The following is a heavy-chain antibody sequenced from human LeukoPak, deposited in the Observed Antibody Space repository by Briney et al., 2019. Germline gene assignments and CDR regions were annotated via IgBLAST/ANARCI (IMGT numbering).Heavy chain of an antibody. J-gene: IGHJ4*02. CDR3: ARPPFSSSWYYFHY. D-gene: IGHD6-13*01. CDR2: ISGSGAST. Sequence: GESLKISCAASGFTFSSYAMSWVRQAPGKGLQWVSAISGSGASTYYADSVKGRFTISRDNSKSTLYLQMNSLRAEDTAVHYCARPPFSSSWYYFHYWGQGTLVTVSS. CDR1: GFTFSSYA. V-gene: IGHV3-23*01.